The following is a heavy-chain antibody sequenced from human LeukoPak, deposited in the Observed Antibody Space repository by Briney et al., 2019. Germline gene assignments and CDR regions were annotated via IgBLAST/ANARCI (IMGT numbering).Heavy chain of an antibody. CDR3: ARGTRVLRYFDWLPAEFDP. V-gene: IGHV4-4*02. J-gene: IGHJ5*02. Sequence: SETLSLTCAVSGGSISSSNWWSWVRQPPGKGLEWIGEIYHSGSTNYNPSLKSRVTISVDKSKNQFSLKLSPVTAADTAVYYCARGTRVLRYFDWLPAEFDPWGQGTLVTVSS. CDR1: GGSISSSNW. CDR2: IYHSGST. D-gene: IGHD3-9*01.